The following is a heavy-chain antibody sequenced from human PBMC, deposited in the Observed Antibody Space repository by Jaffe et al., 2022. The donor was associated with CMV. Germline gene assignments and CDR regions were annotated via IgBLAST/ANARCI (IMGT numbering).Heavy chain of an antibody. Sequence: EVQLVETGGGLTRPGGSLRLSCAGSGFTVSRNYMNWVRQAPGKGLEWVSVLYSGGSKYYAESVKGRFTISRDTSRKILYLQMDNLRVEDTAIYYCARSRDKNDFWTFDRWGQGTLVTVSS. V-gene: IGHV3-53*02. CDR3: ARSRDKNDFWTFDR. CDR1: GFTVSRNY. D-gene: IGHD3-9*01. CDR2: LYSGGSK. J-gene: IGHJ4*02.